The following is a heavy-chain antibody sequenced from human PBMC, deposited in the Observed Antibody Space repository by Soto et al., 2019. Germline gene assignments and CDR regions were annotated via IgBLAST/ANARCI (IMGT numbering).Heavy chain of an antibody. D-gene: IGHD3-3*01. V-gene: IGHV3-23*01. Sequence: EVQLFESGGGLVQPGESLSLSCVGSGFDFSSQVMSWVRQAPGKWLEWVSSVSGSGGSKHFPDFLKVRFSSSRDNSKDTLSLEMNNLRVEDTAVYYCVKDLPLWSGYLFSENHWGQGTLVTVSS. J-gene: IGHJ5*02. CDR3: VKDLPLWSGYLFSENH. CDR1: GFDFSSQV. CDR2: VSGSGGSK.